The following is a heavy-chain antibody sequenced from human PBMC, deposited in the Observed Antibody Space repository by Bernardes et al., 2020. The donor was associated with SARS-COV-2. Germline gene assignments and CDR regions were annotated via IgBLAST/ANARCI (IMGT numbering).Heavy chain of an antibody. CDR3: ARDSDGRDAIFGVVA. CDR2: IKHDGSDK. V-gene: IGHV3-7*03. J-gene: IGHJ5*02. D-gene: IGHD3-3*01. Sequence: GGSLRLSCAASGFTFSHYWMSWVRQAPGKGLEWVANIKHDGSDKYYVDSVKGRFTLSRDNAKNSLYLQMNDLRAEATAVYHCARDSDGRDAIFGVVAWGQGTPVIVSS. CDR1: GFTFSHYW.